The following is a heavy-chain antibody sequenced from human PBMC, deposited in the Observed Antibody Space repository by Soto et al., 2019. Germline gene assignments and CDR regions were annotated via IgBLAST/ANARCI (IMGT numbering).Heavy chain of an antibody. CDR3: ARVRYCSSTSCYYWFDP. D-gene: IGHD2-2*01. V-gene: IGHV1-69*01. CDR1: GGTFSSYA. J-gene: IGHJ5*02. Sequence: QMQLVQSRAEVKKPGSSVKVSCKASGGTFSSYAISWVRQAPGQGLEWMGGIIPIFGTANYAQKFQGRVTITADESTSTAYMELSSLRSEDTAVYYCARVRYCSSTSCYYWFDPWGQGTLVTVSS. CDR2: IIPIFGTA.